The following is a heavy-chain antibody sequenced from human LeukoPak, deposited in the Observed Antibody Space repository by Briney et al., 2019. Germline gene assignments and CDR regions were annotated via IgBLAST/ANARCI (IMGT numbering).Heavy chain of an antibody. V-gene: IGHV1-3*01. CDR3: ARVKGFWRYGGYSYGYTDY. Sequence: ASVKVSCKASGYTFTSYAMHWVRQAPGQRLEWMGWINAGNGNRKYSQKFQGRVTITRDTSASTAYMELSSLRSEDTAVYYCARVKGFWRYGGYSYGYTDYWGQGTLVTVSS. J-gene: IGHJ4*02. CDR2: INAGNGNR. D-gene: IGHD5-18*01. CDR1: GYTFTSYA.